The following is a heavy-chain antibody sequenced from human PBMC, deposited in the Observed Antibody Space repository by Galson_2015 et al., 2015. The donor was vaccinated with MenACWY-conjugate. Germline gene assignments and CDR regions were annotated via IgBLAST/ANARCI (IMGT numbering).Heavy chain of an antibody. CDR1: RFTFGNYW. D-gene: IGHD1-26*01. V-gene: IGHV3-74*01. CDR2: IDNDGNRI. J-gene: IGHJ3*02. CDR3: SRGGEAKLIIVGGISNI. Sequence: SLRLSCAASRFTFGNYWMHWVRQGPGKGLEWLSRIDNDGNRITYADSVKGRFTISRDNAKNTLYLQINSVRADDTAVYYCSRGGEAKLIIVGGISNIWGQGTTVTVSS.